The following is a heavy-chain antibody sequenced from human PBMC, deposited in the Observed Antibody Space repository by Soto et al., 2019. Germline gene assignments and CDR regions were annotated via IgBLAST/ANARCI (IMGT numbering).Heavy chain of an antibody. V-gene: IGHV4-39*01. D-gene: IGHD3-3*01. Sequence: SETLSLTCTVSGGSISSSEYYWGWIRQPPGKGLERIGSIYYSGSTYYNPSLKSRVTISIASSKKEFSLKLTSVTAADTALYYCARHASAYYVSWGQGTLVTVSS. CDR3: ARHASAYYVS. CDR1: GGSISSSEYY. CDR2: IYYSGST. J-gene: IGHJ5*02.